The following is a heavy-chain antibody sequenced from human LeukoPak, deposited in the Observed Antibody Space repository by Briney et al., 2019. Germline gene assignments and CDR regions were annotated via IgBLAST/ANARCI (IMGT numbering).Heavy chain of an antibody. CDR3: AKGAGGSGSYYS. V-gene: IGHV3-43*01. Sequence: GGSLRLSCAASGFTFDDYTMHWVRQAPGKGLEWVSLISWDGGSTYYADSVKGRFTISRDNSKNSLYLQMNSLRTEDTALYYCAKGAGGSGSYYSWGQGTLVTVSS. CDR2: ISWDGGST. CDR1: GFTFDDYT. D-gene: IGHD3-10*01. J-gene: IGHJ4*02.